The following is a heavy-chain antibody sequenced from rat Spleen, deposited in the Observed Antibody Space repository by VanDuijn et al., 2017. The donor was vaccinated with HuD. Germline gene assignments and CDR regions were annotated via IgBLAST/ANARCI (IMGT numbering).Heavy chain of an antibody. V-gene: IGHV5-20*01. CDR1: GFTFSNYD. J-gene: IGHJ2*01. Sequence: EVQVVESGGGLVQPGRSMKLSCAASGFTFSNYDMAWVRQAPTKGLEWVASISYDGSSTYYRDSVKGRFTISRDNAKITLYLQMDSLRSEDTATYYCTTLTDYWGQGVMVTVSS. CDR2: ISYDGSST. CDR3: TTLTDY.